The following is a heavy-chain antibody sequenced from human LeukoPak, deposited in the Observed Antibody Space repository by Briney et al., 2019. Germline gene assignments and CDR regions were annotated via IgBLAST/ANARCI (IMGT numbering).Heavy chain of an antibody. Sequence: GGSLRLSCAASGFTFSSYGMHWVRQAPGKGLEWVAVISYDGSNKYYADSVKGRFTISRDNSKNTLYLQMNSLRAEDTAVYYCAKDPEYYYGSGSYNGGMDYLDYWGQGTLVTVSS. CDR1: GFTFSSYG. J-gene: IGHJ4*02. CDR2: ISYDGSNK. V-gene: IGHV3-30*18. CDR3: AKDPEYYYGSGSYNGGMDYLDY. D-gene: IGHD3-10*01.